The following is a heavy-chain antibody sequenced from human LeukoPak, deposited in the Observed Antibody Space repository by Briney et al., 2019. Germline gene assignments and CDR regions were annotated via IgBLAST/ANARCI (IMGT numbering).Heavy chain of an antibody. D-gene: IGHD3-3*01. CDR3: ARDRDDFWSRYYNYSMDV. Sequence: PGGSLRLSCAASGFTFSDYYMSWIRQAPGKGLEWVSYISSSSSYTNYADSVKGRFTISRDNAKNSLYLQMNSLRAEDTAVYYCARDRDDFWSRYYNYSMDVWGQGTTVTVSS. J-gene: IGHJ6*02. V-gene: IGHV3-11*06. CDR2: ISSSSSYT. CDR1: GFTFSDYY.